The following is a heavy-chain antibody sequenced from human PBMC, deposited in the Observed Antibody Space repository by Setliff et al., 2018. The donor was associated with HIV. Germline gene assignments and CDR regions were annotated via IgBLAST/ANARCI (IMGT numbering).Heavy chain of an antibody. Sequence: SVKVSCKTSGYNFENYAISWVRQAPGQGLEWMGGIIPILGIANYAQKFQGRVTITADESTSTAYMELSSLRSEDTAVYYCARVLYYYDSSGYYFLDPWGQGTLVTVSS. J-gene: IGHJ5*02. CDR1: GYNFENYA. D-gene: IGHD3-22*01. V-gene: IGHV1-69*10. CDR3: ARVLYYYDSSGYYFLDP. CDR2: IIPILGIA.